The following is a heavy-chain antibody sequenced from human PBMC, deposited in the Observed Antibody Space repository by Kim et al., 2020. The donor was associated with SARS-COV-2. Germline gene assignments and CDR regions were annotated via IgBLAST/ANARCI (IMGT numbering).Heavy chain of an antibody. CDR1: GFTFSSYS. Sequence: GGSLRLSCAASGFTFSSYSMNWVRQAPGKGLEWVSSISSSSSYIYYADSVKGRFTISRDNAKNSLYLQMNSLRAEDTAVYYCARALKPLLYYDSSGYSTDYWGQGTLVTVSS. CDR3: ARALKPLLYYDSSGYSTDY. D-gene: IGHD3-22*01. CDR2: ISSSSSYI. J-gene: IGHJ4*02. V-gene: IGHV3-21*01.